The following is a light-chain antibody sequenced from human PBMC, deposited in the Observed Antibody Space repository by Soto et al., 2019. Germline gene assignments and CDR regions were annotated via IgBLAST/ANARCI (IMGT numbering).Light chain of an antibody. CDR3: SSYTSSSTLV. Sequence: QSVLTQPASVSGSPGQSITISCTGTSSDVGGYNYVSWYQHHPGKAPQLMIYDVSNRPSGVSNRFSGSKSGNTASLTISGLQAEDEADYYCSSYTSSSTLVFGGGTKVTVL. J-gene: IGLJ3*02. CDR2: DVS. V-gene: IGLV2-14*03. CDR1: SSDVGGYNY.